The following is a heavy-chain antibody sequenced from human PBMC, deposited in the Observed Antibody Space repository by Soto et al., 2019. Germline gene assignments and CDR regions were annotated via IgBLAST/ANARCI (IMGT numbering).Heavy chain of an antibody. CDR3: ARDDGWELLKGVDY. CDR2: ISYDGSNK. Sequence: QVQLVESGGGVVQPGRSLRLSCAASGFTFSSYAMHWVRQAPGKGLEWVAVISYDGSNKYYADSVKGRFTISRDNSKNTLYLQMNSLRAEATAVYYCARDDGWELLKGVDYWGQGTLVTVSS. D-gene: IGHD1-26*01. J-gene: IGHJ4*02. V-gene: IGHV3-30-3*01. CDR1: GFTFSSYA.